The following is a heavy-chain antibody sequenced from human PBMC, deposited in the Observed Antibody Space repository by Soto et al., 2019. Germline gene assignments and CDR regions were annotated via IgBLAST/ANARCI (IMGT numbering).Heavy chain of an antibody. CDR2: ISSSSSTI. CDR3: ARGYSSSWYGAFDI. Sequence: GGSLRLSCAASGFTFSSYSMNWVRQAPGKGLEWVSYISSSSSTIYYADSVKGRFTISRDNAKNSLYLQMNSLRAEDTAVYYCARGYSSSWYGAFDIWGQGTMVTVSS. CDR1: GFTFSSYS. D-gene: IGHD6-13*01. V-gene: IGHV3-48*01. J-gene: IGHJ3*02.